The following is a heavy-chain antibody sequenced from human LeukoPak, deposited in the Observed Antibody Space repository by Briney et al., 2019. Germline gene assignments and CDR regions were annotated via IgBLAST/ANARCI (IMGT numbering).Heavy chain of an antibody. CDR3: ARGTRYSKEYFQH. D-gene: IGHD6-13*01. CDR1: GGSFSGYY. J-gene: IGHJ1*01. V-gene: IGHV4-34*01. Sequence: SETLSLTCAAYGGSFSGYYWSWIRQPPGKGLEWIGEINHSGSTNYNPSLKSRVTISVDTSKNQFSLKLSSVTAADTAVYYCARGTRYSKEYFQHWGQGTLVTVSS. CDR2: INHSGST.